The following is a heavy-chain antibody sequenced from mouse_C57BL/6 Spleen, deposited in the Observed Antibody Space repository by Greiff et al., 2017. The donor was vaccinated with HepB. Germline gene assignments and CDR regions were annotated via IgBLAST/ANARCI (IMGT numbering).Heavy chain of an antibody. Sequence: QVQLQQPGAELVMPGASVKLSCKASGYTFTSYWMHWVKQRPGQGLEWIGEIDPSDSYTNYNQKFKGKSTLTVDKSSSTAYMQLSSLTSEDSAVYYCAIPHYYGSSPDYWAQGTTLTVSS. CDR3: AIPHYYGSSPDY. CDR2: IDPSDSYT. CDR1: GYTFTSYW. V-gene: IGHV1-69*01. J-gene: IGHJ2*01. D-gene: IGHD1-1*01.